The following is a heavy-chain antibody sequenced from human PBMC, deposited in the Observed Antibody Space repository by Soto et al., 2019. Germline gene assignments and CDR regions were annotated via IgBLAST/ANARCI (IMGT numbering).Heavy chain of an antibody. D-gene: IGHD6-13*01. J-gene: IGHJ4*02. CDR2: IYWDDDK. Sequence: QITLKESGPTLVKPTQTLTLTCTFSGFSLSTSGVGVGWIRQPPGKALEWLALIYWDDDKRYSPSLKSRLTITKDXXKXQXDLTMTNMDPVDTATYYCAHRRGGEVGSSWYFEYDYWGQGTLVTVSS. CDR1: GFSLSTSGVG. V-gene: IGHV2-5*02. CDR3: AHRRGGEVGSSWYFEYDY.